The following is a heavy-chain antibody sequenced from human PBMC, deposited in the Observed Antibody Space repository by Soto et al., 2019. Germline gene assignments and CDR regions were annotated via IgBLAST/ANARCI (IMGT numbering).Heavy chain of an antibody. D-gene: IGHD3-3*01. CDR1: GGSISNYY. V-gene: IGHV4-59*08. Sequence: SETLSLTCTVSGGSISNYYWSWIRQPPGKGLEWIGYIYYSGTTNYNPSLKSRVTISVDTSKNQFSLRLSSVTAADTAVYYCARHFPVYDPFYMDVWGNGTTVTVSS. CDR3: ARHFPVYDPFYMDV. CDR2: IYYSGTT. J-gene: IGHJ6*03.